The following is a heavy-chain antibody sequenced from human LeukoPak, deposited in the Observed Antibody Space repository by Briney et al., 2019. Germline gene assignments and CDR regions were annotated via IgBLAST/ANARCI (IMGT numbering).Heavy chain of an antibody. Sequence: GGSLRLSCAASGFTFNSYSMNWVRQAPGKGLEWVSSISSGSSYIYYATSVKGRFTISRDNAKNSLYLQINSLRAEDTAVYFCARDSGTALIFSNFDYWGQGTLVTVSS. CDR1: GFTFNSYS. J-gene: IGHJ4*02. D-gene: IGHD3/OR15-3a*01. CDR3: ARDSGTALIFSNFDY. V-gene: IGHV3-21*01. CDR2: ISSGSSYI.